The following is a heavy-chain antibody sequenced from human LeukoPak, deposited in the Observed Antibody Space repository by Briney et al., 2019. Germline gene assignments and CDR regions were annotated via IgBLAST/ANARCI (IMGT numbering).Heavy chain of an antibody. CDR2: IRSKDFGGTT. Sequence: GRSLRLSCTTSGFPFGDYAMSWVRQAPGKGLEWVAFIRSKDFGGTTNYAASVKGRFTISRDDSKSIAYLQMNSLKTEDTAVYYCSRETIQVWSRYYYYYMAVWGEGTTVTVSS. CDR1: GFPFGDYA. J-gene: IGHJ6*03. D-gene: IGHD5-18*01. CDR3: SRETIQVWSRYYYYYMAV. V-gene: IGHV3-49*04.